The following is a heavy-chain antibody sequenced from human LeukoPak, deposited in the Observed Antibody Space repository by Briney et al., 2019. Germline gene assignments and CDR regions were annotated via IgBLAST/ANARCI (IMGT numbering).Heavy chain of an antibody. Sequence: PSETLSLTCTVSGGSISSYYWSWIWQPAGKGLEWIGRIYTSGSTNYNPSLKSRVTMSVDTSKNQFSLKLSSVTAADTAVYYCARDRPYGSGSSELDYWGQGTLVTVSS. J-gene: IGHJ4*02. CDR2: IYTSGST. V-gene: IGHV4-4*07. CDR3: ARDRPYGSGSSELDY. D-gene: IGHD3-10*01. CDR1: GGSISSYY.